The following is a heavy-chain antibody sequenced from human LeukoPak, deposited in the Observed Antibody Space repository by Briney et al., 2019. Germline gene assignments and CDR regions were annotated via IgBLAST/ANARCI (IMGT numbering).Heavy chain of an antibody. CDR1: GFTFSSYG. V-gene: IGHV3-33*06. Sequence: PGGSLRLSCAASGFTFSSYGMHWVRQAPGEGLEWVAVIWYDGSNKYYADSVKGRFTISRDNSKNTLYLQMNSLRAEDTAVYYCAKENYDFWSGYYSASPTDYWGQGTLVTVSS. CDR2: IWYDGSNK. CDR3: AKENYDFWSGYYSASPTDY. D-gene: IGHD3-3*01. J-gene: IGHJ4*02.